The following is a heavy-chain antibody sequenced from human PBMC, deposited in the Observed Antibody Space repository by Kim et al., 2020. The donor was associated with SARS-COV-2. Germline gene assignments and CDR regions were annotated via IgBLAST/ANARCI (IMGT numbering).Heavy chain of an antibody. CDR2: ISHDESNK. CDR1: GFTFSSYG. D-gene: IGHD5-12*01. CDR3: VKDLRATIPYYYMDA. V-gene: IGHV3-30*18. Sequence: GGSLRLSCAASGFTFSSYGMHWVRQAPGKGLEWVALISHDESNKNYVDSVKGRFTISRDNSKNTLYLQMDSLRPEDAAIYYCVKDLRATIPYYYMDAWGKGTTVAVSS. J-gene: IGHJ6*03.